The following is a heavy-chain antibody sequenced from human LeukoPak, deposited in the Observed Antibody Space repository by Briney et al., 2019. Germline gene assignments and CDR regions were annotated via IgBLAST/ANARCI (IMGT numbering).Heavy chain of an antibody. J-gene: IGHJ5*02. CDR1: GFTFSSYG. Sequence: GGSLRLSCAASGFTFSSYGMHWVRQAPGKGLEWVAVISYDGSNKYYADSVKGRFTISRDNSKNTLYLQMNSLRAEDTAVYYCAKDAVGYDSGSYYPWFDPWGQGTLVTVSS. CDR2: ISYDGSNK. V-gene: IGHV3-30*18. CDR3: AKDAVGYDSGSYYPWFDP. D-gene: IGHD3-10*01.